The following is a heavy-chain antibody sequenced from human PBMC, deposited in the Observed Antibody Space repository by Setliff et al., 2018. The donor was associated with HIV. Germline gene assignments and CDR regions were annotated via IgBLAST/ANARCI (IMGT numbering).Heavy chain of an antibody. CDR3: ATAGRGYSTGGY. CDR2: INTDGDIT. J-gene: IGHJ4*02. V-gene: IGHV3-74*01. Sequence: HPGGSLRLSCAVSGFTFSNSWMIWVRQAPGKGLVWVSRINTDGDITNYADSVKGRFTISRDNAKNTLSLQMNSLRAEDTAVYYCATAGRGYSTGGYWGQGTQVTVSS. D-gene: IGHD6-25*01. CDR1: GFTFSNSW.